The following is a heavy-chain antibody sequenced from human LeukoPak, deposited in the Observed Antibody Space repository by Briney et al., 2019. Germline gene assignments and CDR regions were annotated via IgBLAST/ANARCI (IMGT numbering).Heavy chain of an antibody. D-gene: IGHD2-2*01. CDR2: LNWNGGST. V-gene: IGHV3-20*04. Sequence: PGGSLRLSCAASGFAFDDYAMSWVRQAPGKGLEWVSGLNWNGGSTGYADSVRGRFTTSRDNSKNTLFLQMNSLRAEDRAVYYCAKDSLRTVPKASFDSWGQGTLVTVSS. CDR1: GFAFDDYA. J-gene: IGHJ4*02. CDR3: AKDSLRTVPKASFDS.